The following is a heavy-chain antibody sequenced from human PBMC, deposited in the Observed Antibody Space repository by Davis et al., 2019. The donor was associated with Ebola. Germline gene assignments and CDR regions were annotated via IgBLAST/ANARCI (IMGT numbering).Heavy chain of an antibody. J-gene: IGHJ4*02. CDR3: AREDGYNYYFDY. CDR2: IIPIFGTA. D-gene: IGHD5-24*01. Sequence: SVKVSCKASFTSYYVHWVRQAPGQGLEWMGGIIPIFGTANYAQKFQGRVTITADESTSTAYMELSSLRSEDTAVYYCAREDGYNYYFDYWGQGTLVTVSS. V-gene: IGHV1-69*13. CDR1: FTSYY.